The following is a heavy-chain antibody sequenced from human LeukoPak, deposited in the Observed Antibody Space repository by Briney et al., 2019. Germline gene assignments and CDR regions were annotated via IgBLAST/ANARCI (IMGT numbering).Heavy chain of an antibody. CDR2: INPNSGGT. D-gene: IGHD4-17*01. V-gene: IGHV1-2*02. CDR1: GYTFTGYY. CDR3: ATFYGDSAPPPFTV. J-gene: IGHJ3*01. Sequence: GSVKVSCKASGYTFTGYYMHWVRQAPGQGLEWLGWINPNSGGTNYAQKFQGRVTMTRDTSISTAYMELRTLVSADTAVYYCATFYGDSAPPPFTVWGQGTMVTVTS.